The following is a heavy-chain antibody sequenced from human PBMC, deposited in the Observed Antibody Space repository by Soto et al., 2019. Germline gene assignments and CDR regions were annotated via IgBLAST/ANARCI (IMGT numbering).Heavy chain of an antibody. J-gene: IGHJ6*03. CDR2: INHSGST. Sequence: SETLSLTCAVYGGSFSGYYWSWIRQPPGKGLEWIGEINHSGSTNYNPSLKSRVTISVDTSKNQFSLKLSSVTAADTAVYYCARGHLNVLLWFGELLPNYYYMDVWGKGTTVTVSS. D-gene: IGHD3-10*01. CDR3: ARGHLNVLLWFGELLPNYYYMDV. CDR1: GGSFSGYY. V-gene: IGHV4-34*01.